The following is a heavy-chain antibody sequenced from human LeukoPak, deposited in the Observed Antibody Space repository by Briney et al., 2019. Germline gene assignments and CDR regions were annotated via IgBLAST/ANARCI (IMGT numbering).Heavy chain of an antibody. Sequence: SETLSLTCAVYGGSFSGYYWSWIRQPPGKGLEWIGEINHSGSTNYNPSLKSRVTISVDTSKNQFSLKLSSVTAADTAVYYCARHSSWIAVASGPYFDYWGQGTLVTVSS. CDR1: GGSFSGYY. V-gene: IGHV4-34*01. D-gene: IGHD6-19*01. J-gene: IGHJ4*02. CDR2: INHSGST. CDR3: ARHSSWIAVASGPYFDY.